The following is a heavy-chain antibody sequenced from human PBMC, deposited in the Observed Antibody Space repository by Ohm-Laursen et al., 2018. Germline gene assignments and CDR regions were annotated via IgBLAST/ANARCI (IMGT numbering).Heavy chain of an antibody. J-gene: IGHJ4*02. Sequence: SLRLSCAASGFTFSSYGMHWVRQAPGKGLEWVAVISYDGSNKYYADSVKGRFTISRDNSKNTLYLQMSSLRAEDTAVYYCARDSQYSYGLIDYWGQGTLVTVSS. CDR1: GFTFSSYG. CDR3: ARDSQYSYGLIDY. CDR2: ISYDGSNK. D-gene: IGHD5-18*01. V-gene: IGHV3-30*03.